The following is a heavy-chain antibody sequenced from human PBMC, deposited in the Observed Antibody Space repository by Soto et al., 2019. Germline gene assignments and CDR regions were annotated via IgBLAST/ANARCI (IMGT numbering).Heavy chain of an antibody. Sequence: LRLSCAASGFTFSSYAMSWVRQAPGKGLEWVSAISGSGGSTYYADSVKGRFTISRDNSKNTLYLQMNSLSAEDTAVYYCAKTIEYSSSYYYYGMDVWGQGTTVTVSS. J-gene: IGHJ6*02. CDR1: GFTFSSYA. D-gene: IGHD6-6*01. V-gene: IGHV3-23*01. CDR2: ISGSGGST. CDR3: AKTIEYSSSYYYYGMDV.